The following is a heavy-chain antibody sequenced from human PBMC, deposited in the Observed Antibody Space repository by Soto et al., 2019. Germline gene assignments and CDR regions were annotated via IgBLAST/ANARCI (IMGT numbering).Heavy chain of an antibody. CDR1: VFTFSDHY. CDR2: VRNKANSYTT. V-gene: IGHV3-72*01. D-gene: IGHD1-20*01. CDR3: VRNLASGITYYFDY. J-gene: IGHJ4*02. Sequence: EVHLVESGGGLFEPGGSLRLSCAASVFTFSDHYMDWVRQAPGKGLEWIGSVRNKANSYTTEYAASVRGSFTVSRDDSTNSLYLQINSLTTEDTAMYYWVRNLASGITYYFDYWCQGTLVTVSS.